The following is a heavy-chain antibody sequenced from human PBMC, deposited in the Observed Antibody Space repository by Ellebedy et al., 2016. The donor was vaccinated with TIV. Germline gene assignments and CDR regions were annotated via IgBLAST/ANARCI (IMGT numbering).Heavy chain of an antibody. CDR1: GFSFSNFA. CDR2: ISASGIST. Sequence: GGSLRLSCAASGFSFSNFAMTWVRQAPGKGLEWVSSISASGISTDYADSVRGRVTISRDNSRNTLYLQMDSLRADDTAVYYCAKLDSSGYYYGRFDYWGQGTLGTVSS. D-gene: IGHD3-22*01. V-gene: IGHV3-23*01. CDR3: AKLDSSGYYYGRFDY. J-gene: IGHJ4*02.